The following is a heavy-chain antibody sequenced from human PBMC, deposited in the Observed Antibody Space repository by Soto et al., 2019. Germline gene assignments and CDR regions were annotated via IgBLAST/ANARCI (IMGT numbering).Heavy chain of an antibody. CDR3: ARVMGLESYYYYGVDV. CDR1: GGSISSGGYY. J-gene: IGHJ6*04. Sequence: PSETLSLTCTVSGGSISSGGYYWSWIRQHPGKGLEWIGYIYYSGSTYYNPSLKSRVTISVDTSKNQFSLKLSSVTAADTAVYYCARVMGLESYYYYGVDVWGKGTTVTVSS. V-gene: IGHV4-31*03. CDR2: IYYSGST. D-gene: IGHD1-1*01.